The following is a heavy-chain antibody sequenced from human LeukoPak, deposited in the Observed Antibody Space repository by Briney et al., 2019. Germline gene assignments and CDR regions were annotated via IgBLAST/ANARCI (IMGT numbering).Heavy chain of an antibody. J-gene: IGHJ3*02. D-gene: IGHD3-22*01. CDR1: GFTFSSYG. CDR3: AKDLTSGYHGGAFDI. CDR2: ISYDGSNK. Sequence: GGSLRLSCAASGFTFSSYGMHWVRQAPGKGLEWVAVISYDGSNKYYADSVKGRFTISRDNSKNTLYLQMNSLRAEDTAVYYCAKDLTSGYHGGAFDIWGQGTMVTVSS. V-gene: IGHV3-30*18.